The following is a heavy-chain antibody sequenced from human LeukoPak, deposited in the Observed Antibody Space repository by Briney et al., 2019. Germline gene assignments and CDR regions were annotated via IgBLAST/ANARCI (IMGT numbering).Heavy chain of an antibody. D-gene: IGHD3-10*01. CDR2: TSWDGGHT. V-gene: IGHV3-43*01. CDR3: AKSPIRGDNYFDY. CDR1: GFTFDDYT. Sequence: GGSLRLSCAASGFTFDDYTMHWVRQAPGKGLEWVSLTSWDGGHTDYAESVKGRFTISRDNSKSSLFLQMHSLIPEDTAFYYCAKSPIRGDNYFDYWGQGTLVIVSS. J-gene: IGHJ4*02.